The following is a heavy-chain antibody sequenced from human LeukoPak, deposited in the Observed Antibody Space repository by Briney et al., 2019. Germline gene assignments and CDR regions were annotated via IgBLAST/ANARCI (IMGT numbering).Heavy chain of an antibody. J-gene: IGHJ3*02. V-gene: IGHV3-48*03. CDR1: GFTFSSYE. CDR3: ARLTQNDAFDI. Sequence: GGSLRLSCSASGFTFSSYEMNWVRQAPGKGLEWVSYISSSGSTIYYADSVKGRFTISRDNAKNSLYLQMKSLRAEDTAVYYCARLTQNDAFDIWGQGTMVTVSS. CDR2: ISSSGSTI. D-gene: IGHD2-15*01.